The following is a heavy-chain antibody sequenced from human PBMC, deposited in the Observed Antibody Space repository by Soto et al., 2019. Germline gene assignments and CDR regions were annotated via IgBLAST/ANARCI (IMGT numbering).Heavy chain of an antibody. Sequence: SVKVSCKASGGTFSSYTISWVRQAPGQGLEWMGRIIPILGIANYAQKFQGRVTITADKSTSTAYMELSSLRSEDTAVYYCARVGYCNSTSCSYFDYWGQGTLVTVSS. D-gene: IGHD2-2*01. CDR2: IIPILGIA. V-gene: IGHV1-69*02. CDR1: GGTFSSYT. J-gene: IGHJ4*02. CDR3: ARVGYCNSTSCSYFDY.